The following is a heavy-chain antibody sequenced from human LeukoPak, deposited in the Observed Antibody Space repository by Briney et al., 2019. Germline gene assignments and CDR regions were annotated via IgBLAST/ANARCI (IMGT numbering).Heavy chain of an antibody. CDR1: GFTFSSYD. D-gene: IGHD5-18*01. J-gene: IGHJ4*02. V-gene: IGHV3-13*01. Sequence: PGGSLRLSCAASGFTFSSYDMHWVRQATGKGLKWVSAIGTAGDTYYPGSVKGRFTISRENAKNSLYLQMNSLRAGDTAVYYCARGRDRRGYSYDYWGQGTLVTVSS. CDR3: ARGRDRRGYSYDY. CDR2: IGTAGDT.